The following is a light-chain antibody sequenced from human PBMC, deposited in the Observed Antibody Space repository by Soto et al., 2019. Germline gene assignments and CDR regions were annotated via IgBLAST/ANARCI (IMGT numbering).Light chain of an antibody. Sequence: QSVLTQPASVSGSPGQSITISCTGTSSDVGNYNLVSWYQQHPGKVPKLMIYEGSKRPSGISNRFSGSKSGNTASLTISGLQAEDEADYYCSSYTNINTRACVFGTGTKVTVL. CDR2: EGS. CDR1: SSDVGNYNL. J-gene: IGLJ1*01. CDR3: SSYTNINTRACV. V-gene: IGLV2-14*02.